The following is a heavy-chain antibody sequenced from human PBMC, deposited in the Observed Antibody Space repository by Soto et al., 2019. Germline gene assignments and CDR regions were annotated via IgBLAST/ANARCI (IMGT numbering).Heavy chain of an antibody. J-gene: IGHJ6*02. Sequence: SVKVSCKASGGTFSSYAISWVRQAPGQGLEWMGGIIPIFGTANYAQKFQGRVTITADESTSTAYMELSSLRSEDTAVYYRAREVGGSSHFLGMDVWGQGTTVTVSS. CDR1: GGTFSSYA. CDR2: IIPIFGTA. CDR3: AREVGGSSHFLGMDV. D-gene: IGHD2-15*01. V-gene: IGHV1-69*13.